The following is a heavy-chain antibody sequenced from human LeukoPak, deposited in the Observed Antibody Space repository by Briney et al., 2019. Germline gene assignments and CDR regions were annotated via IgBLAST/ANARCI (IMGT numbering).Heavy chain of an antibody. D-gene: IGHD3-22*01. CDR2: IYHSGST. J-gene: IGHJ1*01. CDR1: GGSISSSNW. V-gene: IGHV4-4*02. Sequence: SGTLSLTCAVSGGSISSSNWWSWVRQPPGKGLEWIGEIYHSGSTNYNPSLKSRVTISVDKSKNQFSLKLSSVTAADTAVYYCARVHLDRHYYDRSGYYYSVEYFQHWGQGTLVTVSS. CDR3: ARVHLDRHYYDRSGYYYSVEYFQH.